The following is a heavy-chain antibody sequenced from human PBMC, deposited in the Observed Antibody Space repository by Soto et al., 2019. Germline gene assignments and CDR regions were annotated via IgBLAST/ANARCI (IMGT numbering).Heavy chain of an antibody. Sequence: EVQLVESGGGLVQPGRSLRLSCAASGFTFDDYAMHWVRQAPGKGLEWVSGISWNSGTIVYADSGKGRFTISRDNAKNSLYLQMNSLRGEDTALYYCAKDMRGGSSSSRYYYGLDVWGQGTTVTVSS. J-gene: IGHJ6*02. CDR1: GFTFDDYA. CDR3: AKDMRGGSSSSRYYYGLDV. D-gene: IGHD6-13*01. V-gene: IGHV3-9*01. CDR2: ISWNSGTI.